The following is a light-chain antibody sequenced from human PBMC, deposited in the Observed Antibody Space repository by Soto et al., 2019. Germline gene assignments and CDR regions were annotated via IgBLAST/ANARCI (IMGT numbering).Light chain of an antibody. V-gene: IGKV3-20*01. CDR2: GAS. CDR1: QRLSSSY. Sequence: ENVLTQSPGTLSLSPGERATLSCRASQRLSSSYLAWYQQKPGQAPRLLIYGASSRATGIPDRFSGSGSGTDFTLTISRLEPEDFAVYYCQQFATSPLTFGGGTKVDIK. CDR3: QQFATSPLT. J-gene: IGKJ4*01.